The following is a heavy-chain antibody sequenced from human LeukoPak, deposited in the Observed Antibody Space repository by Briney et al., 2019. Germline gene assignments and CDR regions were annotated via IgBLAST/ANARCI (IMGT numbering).Heavy chain of an antibody. CDR3: AAVFGSGCYYYFDY. CDR2: LAVGSGNT. CDR1: GFSFSSSS. V-gene: IGHV1-58*02. J-gene: IGHJ4*02. Sequence: ASVKVSCKASGFSFSSSSMQWVRQARGQRLEWIGWLAVGSGNTNYAQKFQGRVTITRDMSTSTAYMELSSLRSEDTALYYCAAVFGSGCYYYFDYWGQGSLVTVSS. D-gene: IGHD3-22*01.